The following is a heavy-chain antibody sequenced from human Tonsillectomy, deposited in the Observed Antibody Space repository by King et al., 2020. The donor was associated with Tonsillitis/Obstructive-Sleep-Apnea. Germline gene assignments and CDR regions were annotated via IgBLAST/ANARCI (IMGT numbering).Heavy chain of an antibody. Sequence: VQLVESGGGLVQPGGSLRLSCAASGFTFSSYEMNWVRQAPGKGLEWVSYISNSGSTKYYADSVKGRFTISRDNAGDSLYLQMNSLRAEDAAVYYCARSPVDTYYCYYYMDVWGRGATLTVSS. CDR1: GFTFSSYE. CDR3: ARSPVDTYYCYYYMDV. D-gene: IGHD5-18*01. J-gene: IGHJ6*03. CDR2: ISNSGSTK. V-gene: IGHV3-48*03.